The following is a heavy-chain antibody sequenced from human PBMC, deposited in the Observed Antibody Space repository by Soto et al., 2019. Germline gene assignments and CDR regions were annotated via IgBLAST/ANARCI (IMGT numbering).Heavy chain of an antibody. CDR2: IIPIFGTA. D-gene: IGHD1-26*01. J-gene: IGHJ5*02. V-gene: IGHV1-69*13. CDR3: ARNPRLGRGLFSFGP. Sequence: SVKVSCKASGGTFSSYAISWVRQTPGQGLEWMGGIIPIFGTANYAQKFQGRVTITADESTSTAYMELSSLRSEDTAVYYCARNPRLGRGLFSFGPWGQGTLVTVSS. CDR1: GGTFSSYA.